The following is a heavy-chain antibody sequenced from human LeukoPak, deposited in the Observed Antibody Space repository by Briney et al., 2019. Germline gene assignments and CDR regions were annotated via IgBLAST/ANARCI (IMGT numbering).Heavy chain of an antibody. D-gene: IGHD2-15*01. Sequence: PSETLSLTCAAYGGSFTDSYWTWIRQSPGKGLEWIGEINYNGTTKYNKSFKSRVTISVDTSKNQFSLRLTAVTAADTAMYYCARFGDCSGGSCFYYLDPWGQGTLVTVSS. J-gene: IGHJ5*02. CDR1: GGSFTDSY. V-gene: IGHV4-34*01. CDR3: ARFGDCSGGSCFYYLDP. CDR2: INYNGTT.